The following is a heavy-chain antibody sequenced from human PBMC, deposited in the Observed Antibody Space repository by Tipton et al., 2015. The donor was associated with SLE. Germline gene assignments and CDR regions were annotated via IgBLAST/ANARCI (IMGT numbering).Heavy chain of an antibody. CDR1: GFTFSSYS. CDR3: ARAPGYFDL. J-gene: IGHJ2*01. CDR2: IYSGGST. Sequence: SLRLSCAASGFTFSSYSMNWVRQAPGKGLEWVSVIYSGGSTYYADSVKGRFTISRDNSKNTLYLQMNSLRAEDTAVYYCARAPGYFDLWGRGTLVTVSS. V-gene: IGHV3-66*02.